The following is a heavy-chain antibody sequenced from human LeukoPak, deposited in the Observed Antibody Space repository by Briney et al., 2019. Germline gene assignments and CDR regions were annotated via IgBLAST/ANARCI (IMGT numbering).Heavy chain of an antibody. Sequence: PGGSLGLSCAASGFTFSSYGMHWVRQAPGKGLEWVAFIRYDGSNKYYADSVKGRFTISRDNAKNSLYLQMNSLRAEDTAVYYCARVAINDYGDYFDYWGQGTLVTVSS. V-gene: IGHV3-30*02. CDR3: ARVAINDYGDYFDY. CDR2: IRYDGSNK. J-gene: IGHJ4*02. CDR1: GFTFSSYG. D-gene: IGHD4-17*01.